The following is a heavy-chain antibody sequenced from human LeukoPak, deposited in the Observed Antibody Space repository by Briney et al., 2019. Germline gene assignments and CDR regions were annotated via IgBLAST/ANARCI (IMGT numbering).Heavy chain of an antibody. CDR2: IKEDGSEK. V-gene: IGHV3-7*01. CDR3: ARADFWSAYLDY. CDR1: GLTFSSYW. J-gene: IGHJ4*02. Sequence: PGGSLRLSCAASGLTFSSYWMSWVRQAPGKGLEWVANIKEDGSEKYYVDSVKGRFTISRDNAKNSLYLQMNSLRAEDTAVYYCARADFWSAYLDYWGQGTLVTVSS. D-gene: IGHD3-3*01.